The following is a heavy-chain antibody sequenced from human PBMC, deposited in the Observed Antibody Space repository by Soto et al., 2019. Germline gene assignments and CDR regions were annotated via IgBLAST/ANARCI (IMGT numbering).Heavy chain of an antibody. Sequence: PGGSLRLSCAASVFTFSSYEMNWVRQAPGKGLEWVSCISSSGSTIYYADSVKGRFTISRDNAKNSLYLQMNSLRAEDTAVYYCAREAVITIFGVVTDYGMDVWGQGTTVTVSS. CDR1: VFTFSSYE. D-gene: IGHD3-3*01. J-gene: IGHJ6*02. V-gene: IGHV3-48*03. CDR3: AREAVITIFGVVTDYGMDV. CDR2: ISSSGSTI.